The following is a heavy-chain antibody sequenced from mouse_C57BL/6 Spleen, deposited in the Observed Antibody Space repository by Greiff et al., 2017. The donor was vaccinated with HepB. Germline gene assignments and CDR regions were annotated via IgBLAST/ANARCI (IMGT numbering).Heavy chain of an antibody. D-gene: IGHD1-1*01. V-gene: IGHV14-4*01. CDR2: IDPENGDT. CDR1: GFNIKDDY. Sequence: VQLKESGAELVRPGASVKLSCTASGFNIKDDYMHWVKQRPEQGLEWIGWIDPENGDTEYAAKFQGKATITIDPSSNTAYLQLSSLTSEDTAVYYCTTINYSSRGSYFDVWGTGTTVTVSS. CDR3: TTINYSSRGSYFDV. J-gene: IGHJ1*03.